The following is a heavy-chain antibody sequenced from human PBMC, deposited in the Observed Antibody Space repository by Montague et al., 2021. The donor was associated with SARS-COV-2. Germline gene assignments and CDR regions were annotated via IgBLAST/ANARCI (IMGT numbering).Heavy chain of an antibody. V-gene: IGHV4-39*02. D-gene: IGHD1-14*01. J-gene: IGHJ4*02. CDR1: GDSISSSSYY. CDR2: IYYSGST. CDR3: ARELRITTPGNY. Sequence: SETLSLTCTVSGDSISSSSYYWGWIRQPPGKGLEWIGSIYYSGSTYYNPSLKSRVTISVDTSKNQFSLKMRSVTAADTAVYYCARELRITTPGNYWGQGTLVTVSS.